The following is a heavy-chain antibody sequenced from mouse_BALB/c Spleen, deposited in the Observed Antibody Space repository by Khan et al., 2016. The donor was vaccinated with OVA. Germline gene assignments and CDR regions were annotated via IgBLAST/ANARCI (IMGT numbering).Heavy chain of an antibody. CDR2: ISSGGSYT. Sequence: EVELVVSGGGLVKPGGSLKLSCAASGFTFNSYAMSWVRQSPEKRLEWVAEISSGGSYTYYPDTVTGRFTISRDNAKNTLYLEMSSLRSEDTAMYYCARGAYNYDETWFAYWGQGTLVTVSA. D-gene: IGHD2-12*01. J-gene: IGHJ3*01. CDR3: ARGAYNYDETWFAY. V-gene: IGHV5-9-4*01. CDR1: GFTFNSYA.